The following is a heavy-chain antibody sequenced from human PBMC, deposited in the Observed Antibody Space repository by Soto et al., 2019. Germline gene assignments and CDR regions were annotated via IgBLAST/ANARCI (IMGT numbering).Heavy chain of an antibody. V-gene: IGHV3-21*01. CDR2: ISSSSSYI. CDR1: GFPFSSYS. Sequence: GGSLRLSCAASGFPFSSYSMNWVRQAPGKGLEWVSSISSSSSYIYYADSVKGRFTISRDNAKNSLYLQMNSLRAEDTAVYYCATTGIAVAGTDCWGQGTLVTVSS. D-gene: IGHD6-19*01. J-gene: IGHJ4*02. CDR3: ATTGIAVAGTDC.